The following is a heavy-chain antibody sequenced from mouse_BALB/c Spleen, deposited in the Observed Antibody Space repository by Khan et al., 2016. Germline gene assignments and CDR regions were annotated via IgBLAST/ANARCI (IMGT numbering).Heavy chain of an antibody. J-gene: IGHJ3*01. Sequence: EVQLQESGPGLVKPSQSLSLTCTVTGYSITSDYAWNWIRQFPGNKLEWMGYISYSGSTSYNPSLKSRISITRDTSKNQFFLQLNSGTTEDTATYYCARGDYGSSSWFAYWGQGTLVTVSA. D-gene: IGHD1-1*01. V-gene: IGHV3-2*02. CDR2: ISYSGST. CDR3: ARGDYGSSSWFAY. CDR1: GYSITSDYA.